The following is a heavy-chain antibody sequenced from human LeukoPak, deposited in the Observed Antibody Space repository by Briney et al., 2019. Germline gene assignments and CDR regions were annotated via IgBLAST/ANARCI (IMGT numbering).Heavy chain of an antibody. D-gene: IGHD3-16*01. CDR1: GYTFTSYG. V-gene: IGHV1-18*01. CDR3: ARDTSGMITFGGETFDP. Sequence: GASVTVSCKASGYTFTSYGISWVRQAPGQGLEWMGWISAYNGNTNYAQKLQGRVTMTTDTSTSTAYMELRSLRSDDTAVYYCARDTSGMITFGGETFDPWGQGTLVTVSS. J-gene: IGHJ5*02. CDR2: ISAYNGNT.